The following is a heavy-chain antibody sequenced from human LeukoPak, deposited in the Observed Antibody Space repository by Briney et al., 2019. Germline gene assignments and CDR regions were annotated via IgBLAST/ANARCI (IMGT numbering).Heavy chain of an antibody. J-gene: IGHJ5*02. V-gene: IGHV1-18*01. CDR2: ISAYNGNT. CDR3: AGNPRYCSGGSCYEAGSPNWFDP. D-gene: IGHD2-15*01. CDR1: GYTFTSYG. Sequence: ASVKVSCKASGYTFTSYGIGWVRQAPGQGLEWMGWISAYNGNTNYAQKLQGRVTMTTDTSTSTAYMELRSLRSDDTAVYYCAGNPRYCSGGSCYEAGSPNWFDPWGQGTLVTVSS.